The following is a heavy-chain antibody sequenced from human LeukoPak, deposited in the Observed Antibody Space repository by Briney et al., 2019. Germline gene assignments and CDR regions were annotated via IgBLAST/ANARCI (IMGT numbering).Heavy chain of an antibody. V-gene: IGHV4-34*01. CDR1: GGSFSGYY. CDR2: INHSGST. CDR3: ASGFITMVRGVSSGGAFDI. D-gene: IGHD3-10*01. J-gene: IGHJ3*02. Sequence: SETLSLTCAVYGGSFSGYYWSWIRQPPGKGLEWIGEINHSGSTNYNPSLKSRVTISVDTPKNQFSLKLSSVTAADTAVYYCASGFITMVRGVSSGGAFDIWGQGTMVTVSS.